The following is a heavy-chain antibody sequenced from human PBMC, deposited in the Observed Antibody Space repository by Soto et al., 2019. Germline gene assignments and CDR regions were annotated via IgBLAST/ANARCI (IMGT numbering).Heavy chain of an antibody. CDR3: ARGRGSTGYLGREHYFDY. CDR1: GFSVTNNY. Sequence: EVQVVESGGGLVQPGGSLRLSCAASGFSVTNNYMNWVRQAPGKGLEWVSIIDIGGNTYYADSLKDRFTISRDNSRNTWYLHMDGQRAEDTAVYYCARGRGSTGYLGREHYFDYWGQGTLVTVSP. CDR2: IDIGGNT. D-gene: IGHD2-2*01. J-gene: IGHJ4*02. V-gene: IGHV3-66*01.